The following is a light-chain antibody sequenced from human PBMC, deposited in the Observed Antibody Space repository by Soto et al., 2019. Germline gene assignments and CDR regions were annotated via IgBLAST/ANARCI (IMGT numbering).Light chain of an antibody. Sequence: EIVLTQSPVTLSLSPGERATLSCWASQSISTYLAWYQQKPGQPPRLLIYDASSRATGIPARFSGSGSGTDFTITISRVEADDFAYYYRQHSSTSITFGQGTKLEIK. CDR3: QHSSTSIT. J-gene: IGKJ5*01. CDR1: QSISTY. CDR2: DAS. V-gene: IGKV3-11*01.